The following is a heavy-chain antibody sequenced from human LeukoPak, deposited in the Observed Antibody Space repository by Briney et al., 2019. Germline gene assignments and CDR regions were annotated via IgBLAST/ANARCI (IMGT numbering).Heavy chain of an antibody. CDR1: GFTFSSYA. Sequence: GGSLRLSCAASGFTFSSYAMSWVRQAPGKGLEWVSAISGSGGSTYYADSVKGRFTISRDNSKNTLYLQMNSLRAEDTAVYYCAKTLTSSTLYGWFDTWGHGNLVTVSS. V-gene: IGHV3-23*01. CDR3: AKTLTSSTLYGWFDT. J-gene: IGHJ5*01. CDR2: ISGSGGST. D-gene: IGHD2-2*01.